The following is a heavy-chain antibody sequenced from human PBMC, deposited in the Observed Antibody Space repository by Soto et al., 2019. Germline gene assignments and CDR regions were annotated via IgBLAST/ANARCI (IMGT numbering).Heavy chain of an antibody. D-gene: IGHD6-13*01. CDR2: INAGNGNT. CDR3: ARDYDSSSWYQRGAFDI. V-gene: IGHV1-3*01. Sequence: ASVKVSCKASGYTFTGYYMHWVRQAPGQRLEWMGWINAGNGNTKYSQKFQGRVTITRDTSASTAYMELSSLRSEDTAVYYCARDYDSSSWYQRGAFDIWGQGTMVTVSS. CDR1: GYTFTGYY. J-gene: IGHJ3*02.